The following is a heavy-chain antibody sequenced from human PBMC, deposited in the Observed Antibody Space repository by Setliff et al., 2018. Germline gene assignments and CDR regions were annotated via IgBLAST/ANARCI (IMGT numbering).Heavy chain of an antibody. J-gene: IGHJ5*02. D-gene: IGHD6-6*01. V-gene: IGHV4-34*01. CDR2: INHSGST. Sequence: PSETLSLTCAVYGGSFSGYYWSWIRQPPGKGLEWIGEINHSGSTNYNPSLKSRVTISVDTSKNQFSLKLSSVTAAGTAVYYCARERGLGYSSSYNWFDPWGQGTLVTVS. CDR1: GGSFSGYY. CDR3: ARERGLGYSSSYNWFDP.